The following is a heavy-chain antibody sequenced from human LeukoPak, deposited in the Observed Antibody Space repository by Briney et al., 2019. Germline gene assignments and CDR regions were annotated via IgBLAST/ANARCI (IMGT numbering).Heavy chain of an antibody. D-gene: IGHD6-13*01. J-gene: IGHJ4*03. CDR3: ASTPAAADQTRPFDY. Sequence: SETLSLTCTVSGGSISSYYWSWIRQPPGKGLEWIGYIYYSGSTNYNPSLKSRVTISVDTSKNQFSLELTSVTAADTAVYYCASTPAAADQTRPFDYWGQGTTVTVSS. CDR2: IYYSGST. CDR1: GGSISSYY. V-gene: IGHV4-59*01.